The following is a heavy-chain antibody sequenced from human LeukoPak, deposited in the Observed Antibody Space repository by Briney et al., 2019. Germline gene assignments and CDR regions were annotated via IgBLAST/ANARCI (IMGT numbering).Heavy chain of an antibody. Sequence: GGSLRLSCAASGFTFSSYAMHWVRQAPGKRLEWVAVIAYDGTNKYYADSVKGRFTISRDNSKNTLYLQMNSPRAEDTAVYYCARRGDGYGGMTARYFQHWGQGILVTVSS. V-gene: IGHV3-30-3*01. D-gene: IGHD4-23*01. J-gene: IGHJ1*01. CDR1: GFTFSSYA. CDR3: ARRGDGYGGMTARYFQH. CDR2: IAYDGTNK.